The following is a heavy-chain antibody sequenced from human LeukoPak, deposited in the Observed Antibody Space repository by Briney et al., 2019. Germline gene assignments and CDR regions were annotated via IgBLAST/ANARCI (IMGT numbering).Heavy chain of an antibody. CDR2: IHYSGST. V-gene: IGHV4-61*01. J-gene: IGHJ6*03. D-gene: IGHD3-10*01. CDR1: GGSISSGIYY. CDR3: ARGAYRVRGVIITRYYYYYYMDV. Sequence: KSSETLSLTCTVSGGSISSGIYYWSWIRQPPGKGLEWIGYIHYSGSTHYNPSLKSRVTISVDTSKNQVSLKLSSVTAADTAVYYCARGAYRVRGVIITRYYYYYYMDVWGKGTTVTISS.